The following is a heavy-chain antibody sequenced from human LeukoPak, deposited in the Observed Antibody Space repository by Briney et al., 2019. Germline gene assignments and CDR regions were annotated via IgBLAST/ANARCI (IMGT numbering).Heavy chain of an antibody. CDR3: ARMREPRYFDF. D-gene: IGHD1-26*01. J-gene: IGHJ4*02. Sequence: GGSLRLSCAASGFTFSSYRVNWVRQAPGKGLEWVSSISSSSSYIYYADSVKGRFTISRDNAKNSLYLQMNSLRVEDTALYYCARMREPRYFDFWGQGTLVSVSS. V-gene: IGHV3-21*04. CDR1: GFTFSSYR. CDR2: ISSSSSYI.